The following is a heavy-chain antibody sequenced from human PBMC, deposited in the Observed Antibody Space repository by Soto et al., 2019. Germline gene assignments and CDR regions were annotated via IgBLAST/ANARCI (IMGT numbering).Heavy chain of an antibody. CDR2: IYYSGST. CDR3: ARHLPYGKGGYYYYYMDV. D-gene: IGHD1-26*01. J-gene: IGHJ6*03. CDR1: GGYISSYD. Sequence: PLETLSLTCTVSGGYISSYDLSWIRQHPGKGLEWIGYIYYSGSTNYNPSLKSRVTISVDTSKNQFSLKLSSVTAADTAVYYCARHLPYGKGGYYYYYMDVWGKGTTVTVSS. V-gene: IGHV4-59*08.